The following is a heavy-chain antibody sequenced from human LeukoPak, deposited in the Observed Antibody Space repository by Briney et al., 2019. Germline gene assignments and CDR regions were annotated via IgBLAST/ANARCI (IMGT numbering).Heavy chain of an antibody. CDR3: ARASSGTYYTFDY. J-gene: IGHJ4*02. Sequence: SETLSLTCTVSGGSISSYYWSWIRQPPGKGLEWIGYIYYSGSTNYNPSLKSRVTMSVDTSKNQFSLKLSSVTAADTAVYYCARASSGTYYTFDYWGQGTLVTVSS. CDR2: IYYSGST. CDR1: GGSISSYY. D-gene: IGHD3-10*01. V-gene: IGHV4-59*12.